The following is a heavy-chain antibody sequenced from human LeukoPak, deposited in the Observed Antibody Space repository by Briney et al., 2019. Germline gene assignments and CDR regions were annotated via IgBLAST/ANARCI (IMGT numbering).Heavy chain of an antibody. D-gene: IGHD6-13*01. Sequence: GGSLRLSCAASGFTVSSNYMSWVRQAPGKGLEWVSVIYSGGSTYYADSVKGRFTISRDNSKNTLYLQMNSLRAKDTAVYYCARVSTLADAFDIWGQGTMVTVSS. V-gene: IGHV3-53*01. J-gene: IGHJ3*02. CDR3: ARVSTLADAFDI. CDR1: GFTVSSNY. CDR2: IYSGGST.